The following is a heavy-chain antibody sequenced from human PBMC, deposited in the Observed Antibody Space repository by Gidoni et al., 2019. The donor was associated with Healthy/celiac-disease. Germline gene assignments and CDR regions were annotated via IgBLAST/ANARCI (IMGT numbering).Heavy chain of an antibody. D-gene: IGHD1-1*01. CDR2: IGTAGDP. Sequence: EVQLVESGGGLVQPGGSLRLACAASGFTFSSYEMHWVRQATGKGLEWVSAIGTAGDPYYPGSVKGRFTISRENAKNSLYLQMNSLRAGDTAVYYCARGEVEDWYFDLWGRGTLVTVSS. V-gene: IGHV3-13*05. J-gene: IGHJ2*01. CDR1: GFTFSSYE. CDR3: ARGEVEDWYFDL.